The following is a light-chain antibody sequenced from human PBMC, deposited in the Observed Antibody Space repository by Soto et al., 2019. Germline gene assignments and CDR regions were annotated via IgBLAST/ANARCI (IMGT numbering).Light chain of an antibody. CDR3: QQYNSWTAIT. Sequence: EIVMTQSPATLSVSPGERATLSCRASQSVSSNLAWYQQKPGQAPRLLIYGASTRATGIPSRFSGSGSGTAFTLPITSLQSEDFAVYFCQQYNSWTAITFGQGTRLEIK. J-gene: IGKJ5*01. CDR1: QSVSSN. V-gene: IGKV3-15*01. CDR2: GAS.